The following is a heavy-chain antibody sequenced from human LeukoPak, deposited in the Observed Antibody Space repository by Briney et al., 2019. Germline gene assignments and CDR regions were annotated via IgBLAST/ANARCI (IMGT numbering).Heavy chain of an antibody. V-gene: IGHV4-59*01. CDR2: NYYTGST. CDR1: GGSISSYY. J-gene: IGHJ4*02. CDR3: ARHGGSGLDY. Sequence: SETLSLTCTVSGGSISSYYWSWIRQSPGKGLEWIGSNYYTGSTSYNPSLKTRVSMSVDTSKNQFSLKLFSVTAADTAVYYCARHGGSGLDYWGQGTLVTVSS. D-gene: IGHD2-15*01.